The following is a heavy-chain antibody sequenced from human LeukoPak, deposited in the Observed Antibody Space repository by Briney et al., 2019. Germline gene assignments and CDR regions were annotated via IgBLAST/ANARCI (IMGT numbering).Heavy chain of an antibody. CDR3: ARPDRQLIATDY. J-gene: IGHJ4*02. CDR2: IDPRDSYT. CDR1: GYTFTNYW. Sequence: PGESLKISWKGSGYTFTNYWISWGRQMPGKGLEWMGRIDPRDSYTNYSPSFQGRVTISADKSISTAYLQWGSLKASDTAMYYCARPDRQLIATDYGGQGTLVTVSS. V-gene: IGHV5-10-1*01. D-gene: IGHD5-24*01.